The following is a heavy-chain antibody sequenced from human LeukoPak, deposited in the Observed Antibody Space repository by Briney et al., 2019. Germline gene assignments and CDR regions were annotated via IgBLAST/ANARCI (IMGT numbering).Heavy chain of an antibody. CDR2: IYYSGST. V-gene: IGHV4-30-4*01. CDR1: GGSISSGDYY. CDR3: ASALDYGDYDDYFDY. Sequence: PSGTLSLTCTVSGGSISSGDYYWSWIRQPPGKGLEWIGYIYYSGSTYYNPSLKSRVTISVDTSKNQFSLKLSSVTAADTAVYYCASALDYGDYDDYFDYWGQGTLVTVSS. J-gene: IGHJ4*02. D-gene: IGHD4-17*01.